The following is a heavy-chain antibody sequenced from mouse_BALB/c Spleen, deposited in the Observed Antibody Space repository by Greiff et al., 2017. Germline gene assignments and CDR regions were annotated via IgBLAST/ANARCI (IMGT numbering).Heavy chain of an antibody. D-gene: IGHD1-1*01. CDR2: ISYSGST. CDR3: ARKEDYYGSSYDY. CDR1: GYSITSDYA. Sequence: EVQLQESGPGLVKPSQSLSLTCTVTGYSITSDYAWNWIRQFPGNKLEWMGYISYSGSTSYNPSLKSRISITRDTSKNQFFLQLNSVTTEDTATYYCARKEDYYGSSYDYWGQGTTLTVSS. J-gene: IGHJ2*01. V-gene: IGHV3-2*02.